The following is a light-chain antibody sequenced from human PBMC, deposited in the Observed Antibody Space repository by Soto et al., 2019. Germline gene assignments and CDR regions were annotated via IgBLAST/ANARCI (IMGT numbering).Light chain of an antibody. J-gene: IGKJ5*01. Sequence: EIVMTQSPDTLSLSPGERVTLSCRASQSVRNNYLAWYQQKPGQAPRLLIYDASNRATGIPARFSGSGSGTDFTLTISSLEPEDFAVYYCQQRSNWPQITFGQGTRLEIK. V-gene: IGKV3-11*01. CDR3: QQRSNWPQIT. CDR2: DAS. CDR1: QSVRNNY.